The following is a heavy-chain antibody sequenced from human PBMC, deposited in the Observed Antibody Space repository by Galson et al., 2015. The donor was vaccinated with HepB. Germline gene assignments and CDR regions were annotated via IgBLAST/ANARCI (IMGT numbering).Heavy chain of an antibody. CDR2: IWNDESNK. J-gene: IGHJ3*01. D-gene: IGHD3-16*01. CDR3: ARDIWGSDAFDL. V-gene: IGHV3-33*01. CDR1: GFLFSSYG. Sequence: SLRLSCAASGFLFSSYGLHWVRQAPGKGLEWVSLIWNDESNKYYVDSVKGRFTISRDNSRDTMYLQMNNLRVEDTAVYYCARDIWGSDAFDLWGQGTMVTVSS.